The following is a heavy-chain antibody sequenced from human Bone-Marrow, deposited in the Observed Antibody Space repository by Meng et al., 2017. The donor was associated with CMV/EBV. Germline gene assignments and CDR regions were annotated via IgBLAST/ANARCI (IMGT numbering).Heavy chain of an antibody. CDR1: GYTFTGYY. CDR2: INPNSGDT. D-gene: IGHD2-8*01. J-gene: IGHJ5*02. V-gene: IGHV1-2*02. Sequence: ASVKVSCKASGYTFTGYYMHWVRQAPGQGLEWMGWINPNSGDTNYAQKFQGRVTMTRDKSISTAYMELSRLRSDDTAVYYCARGNGVRGNWFDPWGQGTLVTVSS. CDR3: ARGNGVRGNWFDP.